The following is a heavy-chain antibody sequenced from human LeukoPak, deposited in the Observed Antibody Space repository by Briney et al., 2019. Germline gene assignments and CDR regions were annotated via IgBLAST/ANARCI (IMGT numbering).Heavy chain of an antibody. Sequence: SETLSLTCTVSGGSISTYYWSWIRQPPGKGLEWIGYIRYSGNANYNPSLRSRVTISIDTSKNQFSLKLSSVTAADTAVYHCARLVYDSRGYYFDYWGQGTLVTVSS. J-gene: IGHJ4*02. CDR3: ARLVYDSRGYYFDY. CDR1: GGSISTYY. CDR2: IRYSGNA. V-gene: IGHV4-59*08. D-gene: IGHD3-22*01.